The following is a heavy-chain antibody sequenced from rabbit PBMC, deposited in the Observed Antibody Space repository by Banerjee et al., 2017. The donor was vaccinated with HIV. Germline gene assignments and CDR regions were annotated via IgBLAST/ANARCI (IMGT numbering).Heavy chain of an antibody. CDR1: GFSFSSGYY. J-gene: IGHJ4*01. CDR2: IGAGSGYT. V-gene: IGHV1S40*01. Sequence: QSLEESGGGLVQPEGSLTLTCTASGFSFSSGYYMCWVRQAPGKGLEWIACIGAGSGYTAYASWAKGRFTISKTSSTTVDLKMTSLTAADTATYFCASDMGGSHDFNLWGPGTLVTVS. CDR3: ASDMGGSHDFNL. D-gene: IGHD4-2*01.